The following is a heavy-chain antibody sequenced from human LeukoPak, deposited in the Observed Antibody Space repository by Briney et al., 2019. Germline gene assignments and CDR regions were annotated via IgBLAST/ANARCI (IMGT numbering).Heavy chain of an antibody. CDR1: GFTFSSYD. J-gene: IGHJ4*02. CDR2: IRGSGDNT. V-gene: IGHV3-23*01. CDR3: ARAGFRAYGGLLDN. Sequence: PGGSLRLSCAASGFTFSSYDMNWVRQAPGKGLDWVSAIRGSGDNTFYADSVKGRFTISRDNSMNILYLQMNSLRAEDTAVYYCARAGFRAYGGLLDNWGQGTLVTVSS. D-gene: IGHD5-12*01.